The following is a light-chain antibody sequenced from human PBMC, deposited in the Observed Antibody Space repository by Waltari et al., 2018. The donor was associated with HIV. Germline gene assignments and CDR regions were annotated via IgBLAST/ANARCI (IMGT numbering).Light chain of an antibody. CDR2: DVT. V-gene: IGLV2-8*01. J-gene: IGLJ2*01. Sequence: QSALTQPPSASGSPGQPVTIARTGTSSDVGGYNYVSWYQQYPGKAPKLMIYDVTKRPSGVPDRFSGSKSGNTASLTVSGLQAEDEADYYCSSYAGSNNYVVFGGGTRLTVL. CDR3: SSYAGSNNYVV. CDR1: SSDVGGYNY.